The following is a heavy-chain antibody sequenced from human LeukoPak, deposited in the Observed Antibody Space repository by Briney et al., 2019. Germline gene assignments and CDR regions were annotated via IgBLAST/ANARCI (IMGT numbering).Heavy chain of an antibody. Sequence: GASVKVSCKASGYIFTTYDIGWVRQATGQGLEWMGWISTYNGNTNYAQKLQGRVTMTTDTSTSTAYMELRSLRSDDTAVYYCARWDCSSTSCYYHYYMDVWGRGTTVTVSS. CDR1: GYIFTTYD. V-gene: IGHV1-18*01. J-gene: IGHJ6*03. D-gene: IGHD2-2*01. CDR3: ARWDCSSTSCYYHYYMDV. CDR2: ISTYNGNT.